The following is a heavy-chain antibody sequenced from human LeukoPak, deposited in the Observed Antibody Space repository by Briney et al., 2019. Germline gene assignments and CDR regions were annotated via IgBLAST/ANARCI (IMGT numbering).Heavy chain of an antibody. CDR2: IYYSGST. J-gene: IGHJ5*02. D-gene: IGHD3-10*01. V-gene: IGHV4-61*05. CDR3: ARDRNYYGSGSSNWFDP. CDR1: GGSISSSSYY. Sequence: SETLSLTCTVSGGSISSSSYYWGWIRQPPGKGLEWIGYIYYSGSTYYNPSLKSRVTISVDTSKNQFSLKLSSVTAADTAVYYCARDRNYYGSGSSNWFDPWGQGTLVTVSS.